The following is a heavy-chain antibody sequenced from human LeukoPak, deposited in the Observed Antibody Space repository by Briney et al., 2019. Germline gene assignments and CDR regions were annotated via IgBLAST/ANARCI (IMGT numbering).Heavy chain of an antibody. D-gene: IGHD6-6*01. CDR2: ISYDGSNE. Sequence: PGGSLRLSCAASGFTFSYYAMHWVRQAPGKGLEWVAVISYDGSNEYYADSVKGRFTISRDNSKNTLSLQMNTLRPEDTAVYYCARDLPAAQGDYWGQGTLVTVSS. CDR1: GFTFSYYA. CDR3: ARDLPAAQGDY. V-gene: IGHV3-30-3*01. J-gene: IGHJ4*02.